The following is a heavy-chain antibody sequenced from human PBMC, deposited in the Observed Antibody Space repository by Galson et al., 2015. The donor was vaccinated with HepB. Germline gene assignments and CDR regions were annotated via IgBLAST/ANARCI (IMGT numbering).Heavy chain of an antibody. D-gene: IGHD6-13*01. CDR1: GFTFDDYG. CDR3: ARGPHIGQQLVHWYFDL. Sequence: SLRLSCAASGFTFDDYGMSWVRQAPGKGLEWVSGINWNGGSTGYADSVKGRFTNSRDNAKNSLYLQMNSLRAEDTALYYCARGPHIGQQLVHWYFDLWGRGTLVTVSS. CDR2: INWNGGST. V-gene: IGHV3-20*04. J-gene: IGHJ2*01.